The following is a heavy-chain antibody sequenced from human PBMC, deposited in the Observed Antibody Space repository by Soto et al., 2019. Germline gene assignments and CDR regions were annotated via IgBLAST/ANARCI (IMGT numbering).Heavy chain of an antibody. CDR2: ISAYNGNT. CDR3: ARDRPQHWLVRGTGFDY. D-gene: IGHD6-19*01. J-gene: IGHJ4*02. V-gene: IGHV1-18*01. CDR1: GYTFTSYG. Sequence: QVQLVQSGAEVKKPGASVKVSCKASGYTFTSYGISWVRQAPGQGLEWMGWISAYNGNTNYAQKLQGRVTMTTDTSTSTAYMVLRSLRSDDTAVSYCARDRPQHWLVRGTGFDYWGQGTLVTVSS.